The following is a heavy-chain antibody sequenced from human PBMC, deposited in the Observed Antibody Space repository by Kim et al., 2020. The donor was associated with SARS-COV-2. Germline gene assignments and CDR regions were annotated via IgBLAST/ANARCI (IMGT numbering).Heavy chain of an antibody. CDR3: AKDHRLLWFGDSSDY. D-gene: IGHD3-10*01. J-gene: IGHJ4*01. Sequence: GGSLRLSCAASGFTFSSYGMHWVRQAPGKGLEWVAVISYDGSNKYYADSVKGRFTISRDNSKNTLYLQMNSLRAEDTAVYYCAKDHRLLWFGDSSDYLG. V-gene: IGHV3-30*18. CDR2: ISYDGSNK. CDR1: GFTFSSYG.